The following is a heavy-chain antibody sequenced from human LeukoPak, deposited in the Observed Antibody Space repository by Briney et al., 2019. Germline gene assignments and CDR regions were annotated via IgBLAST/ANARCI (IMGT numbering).Heavy chain of an antibody. D-gene: IGHD5-24*01. CDR3: AKDGARGWLQIPYYFDY. J-gene: IGHJ4*02. CDR1: GFTFSSYA. Sequence: GGSLRLSCAASGFTFSSYAMSWVRQAPGKGLEWVSAISGSGGSTYYADSVKGRFTISRDNSKNTLYLQMNSLRAEDTAVYYCAKDGARGWLQIPYYFDYWGQGTLVTVSS. V-gene: IGHV3-23*01. CDR2: ISGSGGST.